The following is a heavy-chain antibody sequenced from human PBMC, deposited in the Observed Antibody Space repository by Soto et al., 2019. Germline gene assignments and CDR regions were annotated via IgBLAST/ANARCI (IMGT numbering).Heavy chain of an antibody. V-gene: IGHV6-1*01. Sequence: SPTLSLTCAISGDSVSSNSAAWNWIRQSPSRGLEWLGRTYYRSKWYNDYAVSVKSRITINPDTSKNQFSLQLNSVTPEGTAVYYCARDGRWLGPYYYYGMDVWGQGTTVTVSS. CDR2: TYYRSKWYN. CDR3: ARDGRWLGPYYYYGMDV. D-gene: IGHD3-10*01. CDR1: GDSVSSNSAA. J-gene: IGHJ6*02.